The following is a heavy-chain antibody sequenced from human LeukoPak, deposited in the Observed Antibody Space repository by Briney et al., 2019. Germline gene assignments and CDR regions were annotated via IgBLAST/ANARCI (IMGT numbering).Heavy chain of an antibody. CDR3: ARAPIRDVVVPAAIGDYFYYMDV. CDR1: GGSISSYY. V-gene: IGHV4-59*01. J-gene: IGHJ6*03. Sequence: SETLSLTCTVSGGSISSYYWSWIRQPPGKGLEWIGYIYYSGSTNYNPSLKSRVTISVDTSKNQFSLKLSSVTAADTAVYYCARAPIRDVVVPAAIGDYFYYMDVWGKGTTVTVSS. CDR2: IYYSGST. D-gene: IGHD2-2*01.